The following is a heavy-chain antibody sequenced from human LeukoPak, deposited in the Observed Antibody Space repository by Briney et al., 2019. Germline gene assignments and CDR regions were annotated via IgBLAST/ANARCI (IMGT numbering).Heavy chain of an antibody. V-gene: IGHV3-48*01. J-gene: IGHJ4*02. CDR3: ARGGSRTFDY. CDR2: ISSSTTPI. CDR1: GFTFSSYG. Sequence: GGSLRLSCAASGFTFSSYGMSWVRQAPGKGLEWVSYISSSTTPIYYADSVMGRFTISRDNAKNSLYLLMNSLRVEDTAVYYCARGGSRTFDYWGQGTLVTVSS. D-gene: IGHD6-13*01.